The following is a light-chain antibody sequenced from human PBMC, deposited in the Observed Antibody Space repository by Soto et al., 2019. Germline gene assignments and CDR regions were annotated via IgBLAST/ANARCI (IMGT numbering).Light chain of an antibody. CDR2: SNN. CDR3: AAWDDSLSANWV. CDR1: RSNIGSNY. Sequence: QSALTQPPSVSGTPGQRVTISCSGTRSNIGSNYVYWYQQLPGTAPKLLIYSNNQRPSGVPDRFSGSKSGTSASLAISGLRSEDEADYYCAAWDDSLSANWVFGGGTKVTVL. J-gene: IGLJ3*02. V-gene: IGLV1-47*02.